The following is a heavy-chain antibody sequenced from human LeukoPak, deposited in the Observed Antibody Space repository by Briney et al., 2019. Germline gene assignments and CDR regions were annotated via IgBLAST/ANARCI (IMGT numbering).Heavy chain of an antibody. CDR2: INNDGSTT. V-gene: IGHV3-74*01. D-gene: IGHD3-10*01. CDR1: GFTFANTW. J-gene: IGHJ4*02. CDR3: AIGGTYGSGS. Sequence: GGSLRLSCAASGFTFANTWMHWDRQAPGKGLVWVSLINNDGSTTNYADSVKGRFTISRDNAKNTVYLQMNSLRAEDTAVYYCAIGGTYGSGSWGQGTLVTVSS.